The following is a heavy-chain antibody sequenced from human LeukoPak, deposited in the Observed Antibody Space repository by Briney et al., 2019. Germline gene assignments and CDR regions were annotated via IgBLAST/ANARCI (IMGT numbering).Heavy chain of an antibody. J-gene: IGHJ4*02. CDR3: AKCRSTVTTSTSFDY. CDR2: ISYSGGST. Sequence: GGSLRLSCAASGFTFSTYAMSWVRQAPGKGLEWVSAISYSGGSTYYADSVKGRFTISRDNSKNTLYLQMNSLRAEDTAVYYCAKCRSTVTTSTSFDYWGQGTLVTVSS. CDR1: GFTFSTYA. D-gene: IGHD4-17*01. V-gene: IGHV3-23*01.